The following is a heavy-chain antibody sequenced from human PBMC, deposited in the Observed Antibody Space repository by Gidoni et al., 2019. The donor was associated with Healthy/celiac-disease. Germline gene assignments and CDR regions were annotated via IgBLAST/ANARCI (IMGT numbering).Heavy chain of an antibody. CDR2: IRSKANSYAT. CDR3: TSSDDYDFWSGFDY. V-gene: IGHV3-73*01. Sequence: EVQLVESGGGLVRPGGSWKLSCAAPGFTFIGSAMHWVRQASGKGLEWVGRIRSKANSYATAYAASVKGRFTISRDDSKNTAYLQMNSLKTEDTAVYYCTSSDDYDFWSGFDYWGQGTLVTVSS. D-gene: IGHD3-3*01. J-gene: IGHJ4*02. CDR1: GFTFIGSA.